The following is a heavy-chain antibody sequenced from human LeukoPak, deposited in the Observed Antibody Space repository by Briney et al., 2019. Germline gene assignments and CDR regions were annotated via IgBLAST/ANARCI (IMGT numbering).Heavy chain of an antibody. J-gene: IGHJ4*02. CDR1: GFTFSSYA. CDR3: AKDLNRDYYDSSDPFDY. V-gene: IGHV3-23*01. Sequence: PGGSLRLSCAASGFTFSSYAMICVRPAPGKGREWGSAISGSGGSTYYADSVKGRFTISRDNSKNTLYLQMNSLRAEDTAVYYCAKDLNRDYYDSSDPFDYWGQGTLVTVSS. CDR2: ISGSGGST. D-gene: IGHD3-22*01.